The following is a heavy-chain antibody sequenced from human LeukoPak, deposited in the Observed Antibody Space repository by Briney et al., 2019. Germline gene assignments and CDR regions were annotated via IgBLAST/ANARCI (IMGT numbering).Heavy chain of an antibody. Sequence: PGGSLRLSCAASGFTFSSSAMSWVRQVPGKGLEWVSGISASGGSTYYADSVRGRFTISRDNSKNTLYVQMNSLRDEDTAVYYCARFRFASSWPYGVDVWGQGTTVTVSS. V-gene: IGHV3-23*01. D-gene: IGHD6-13*01. CDR1: GFTFSSSA. CDR2: ISASGGST. J-gene: IGHJ6*02. CDR3: ARFRFASSWPYGVDV.